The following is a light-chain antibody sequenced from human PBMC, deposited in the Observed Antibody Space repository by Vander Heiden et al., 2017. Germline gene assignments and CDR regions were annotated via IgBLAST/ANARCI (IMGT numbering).Light chain of an antibody. J-gene: IGKJ3*01. V-gene: IGKV3-11*01. CDR3: QQHGNWLST. Sequence: ETVLTQPPATLSLSPGERATLSCRASQNVTSYLAWYQHKPGQAPRLLIYDASNRATGIPARFSGSGSGTDFTLTISSLEPEDFAVYYCQQHGNWLSTFGPGTKVHIK. CDR1: QNVTSY. CDR2: DAS.